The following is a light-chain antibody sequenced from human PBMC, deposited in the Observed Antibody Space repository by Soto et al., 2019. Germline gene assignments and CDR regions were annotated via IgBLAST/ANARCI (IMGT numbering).Light chain of an antibody. CDR2: DAS. Sequence: EIVLTQSPATLSLSPGERATLSCRASQSVSSYLAWYQHKPGQAPRLLISDASNRATGVPARFSGSGSGTDFTPTISTLEPEDFAVYYCQQRSNWLFTFGPGTRVDL. V-gene: IGKV3-11*01. CDR3: QQRSNWLFT. J-gene: IGKJ3*01. CDR1: QSVSSY.